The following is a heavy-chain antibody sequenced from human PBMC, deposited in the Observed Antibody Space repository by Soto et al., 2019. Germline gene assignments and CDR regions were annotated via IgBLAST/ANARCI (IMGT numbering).Heavy chain of an antibody. Sequence: QLQLQESGPGLVKPSETLSLTCIVSGGSISSSGYYWGWIRQPPGKGLEWIGSIYHGGSTNYNPSLKSRITMSVDTSRNQFSLKLSSVSAADTAVYFCARHGLSITVFGVVSGPDYWGQGTLVTVSS. CDR3: ARHGLSITVFGVVSGPDY. CDR1: GGSISSSGYY. CDR2: IYHGGST. D-gene: IGHD3-3*01. V-gene: IGHV4-39*01. J-gene: IGHJ4*02.